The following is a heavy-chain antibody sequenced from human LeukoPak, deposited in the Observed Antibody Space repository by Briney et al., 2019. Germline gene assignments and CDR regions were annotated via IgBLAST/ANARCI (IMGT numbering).Heavy chain of an antibody. Sequence: PSETLSLTCAVSGGSISSSNWWSWVRQPPGKGLEWIGEIYHSGSTNYNPSLKSRVTISVDKSKNQFSLKLSSVTAADTAVYYCASFVGYCYVSYYYYGMDVWGQGTTVTVSS. CDR2: IYHSGST. J-gene: IGHJ6*02. CDR3: ASFVGYCYVSYYYYGMDV. V-gene: IGHV4-4*02. CDR1: GGSISSSNW. D-gene: IGHD5-18*01.